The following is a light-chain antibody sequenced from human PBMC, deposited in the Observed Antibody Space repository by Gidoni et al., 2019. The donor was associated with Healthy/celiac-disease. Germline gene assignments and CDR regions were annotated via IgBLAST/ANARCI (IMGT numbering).Light chain of an antibody. V-gene: IGKV3-15*01. J-gene: IGKJ4*01. Sequence: LVMTQSPSTLSGSPGDRATLSCRASQSVSSNLAWYQQKPGQAPRLLIYAASTMATGIPTRFSGSGSGTEFTLTISSLQSEDSAVYYCQQYNNWPLTFGGGTKVEIK. CDR3: QQYNNWPLT. CDR2: AAS. CDR1: QSVSSN.